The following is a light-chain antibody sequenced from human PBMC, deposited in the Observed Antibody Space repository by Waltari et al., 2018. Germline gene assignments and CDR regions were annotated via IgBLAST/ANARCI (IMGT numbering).Light chain of an antibody. V-gene: IGKV3-20*01. CDR3: QQYGSSPWT. J-gene: IGKJ1*01. CDR1: QSVSSSY. Sequence: EIVLTQSPGTLSLTTAGRPTLSCRASQSVSSSYLASYQQKPGQAPRVLIHGATNRATGIPDRFSGSGSGTDFTLTISRLEPEDFAVYYCQQYGSSPWTFGQGTKVEIK. CDR2: GAT.